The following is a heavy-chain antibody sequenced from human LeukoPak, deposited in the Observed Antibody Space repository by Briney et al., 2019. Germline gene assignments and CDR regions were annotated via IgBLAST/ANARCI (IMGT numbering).Heavy chain of an antibody. Sequence: PGGSLRLSCAASGFTLSSYWMHWVRQPPGKGLVWVSRINSDGSNTSYADSVKGRFTISRDNAKNTLYLQTNSLRAEDTAVYYCARVTLPYYYDSSGYSNEPFDIWGQGTMVTVSS. V-gene: IGHV3-74*01. CDR3: ARVTLPYYYDSSGYSNEPFDI. J-gene: IGHJ3*02. CDR2: INSDGSNT. D-gene: IGHD3-22*01. CDR1: GFTLSSYW.